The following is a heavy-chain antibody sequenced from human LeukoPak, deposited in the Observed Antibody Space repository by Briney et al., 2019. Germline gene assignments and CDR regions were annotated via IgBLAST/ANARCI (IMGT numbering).Heavy chain of an antibody. V-gene: IGHV1-69*13. D-gene: IGHD6-13*01. CDR1: GGTFSSYA. CDR2: IIPIFGTA. Sequence: SVKVSCKTSGGTFSSYAISWVRQAPGQGLEWMGGIIPIFGTANYAQKFQGRVTITADESTSTAYMELSSLRSEDTAVYYCAGVDTGYSSSWYVGYFQHWGQGTLVTVSS. J-gene: IGHJ1*01. CDR3: AGVDTGYSSSWYVGYFQH.